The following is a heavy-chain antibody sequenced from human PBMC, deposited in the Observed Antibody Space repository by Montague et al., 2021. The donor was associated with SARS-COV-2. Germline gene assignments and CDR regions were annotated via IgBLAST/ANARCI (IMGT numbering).Heavy chain of an antibody. J-gene: IGHJ5*02. Sequence: SETLSLTCTVSVGSISNYYWTWIRQPPGKGLEWIGYIYDSGSANYNPFLKCRSTISVDTSNNQFSLRLSSVTAADTAVYYCAGAYCGGDCHVGPWGQGILVTVSS. V-gene: IGHV4-59*01. CDR1: VGSISNYY. D-gene: IGHD2-21*02. CDR3: AGAYCGGDCHVGP. CDR2: IYDSGSA.